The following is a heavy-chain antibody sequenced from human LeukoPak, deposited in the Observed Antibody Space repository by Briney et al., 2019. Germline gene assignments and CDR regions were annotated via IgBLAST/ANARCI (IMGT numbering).Heavy chain of an antibody. CDR3: ARHAPSYFDY. Sequence: SETLSLTCTVSGGSISSSSYYWGWIRQPPGKGLEWIGSIYYSGSTYYNPSLKSRVTISVDTSKNQFSLKLSSVTAADTAVYYCARHAPSYFDYWGQGTLVTVTS. CDR2: IYYSGST. CDR1: GGSISSSSYY. J-gene: IGHJ4*02. V-gene: IGHV4-39*01.